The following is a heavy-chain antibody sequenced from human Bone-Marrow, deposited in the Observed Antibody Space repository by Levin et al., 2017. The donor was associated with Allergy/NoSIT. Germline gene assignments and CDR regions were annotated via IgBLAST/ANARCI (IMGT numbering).Heavy chain of an antibody. V-gene: IGHV3-30-3*01. Sequence: GESLKISCAASGFTFSSYAMHWVRQAPGKGLEWVAVISYDGSNKYYADSVKGRFTISRDNSKNTLYLQMNSLRAEDTAVYYCAREGRLGFGDYWGQGTLVTVSS. CDR2: ISYDGSNK. CDR3: AREGRLGFGDY. J-gene: IGHJ4*02. D-gene: IGHD3-16*01. CDR1: GFTFSSYA.